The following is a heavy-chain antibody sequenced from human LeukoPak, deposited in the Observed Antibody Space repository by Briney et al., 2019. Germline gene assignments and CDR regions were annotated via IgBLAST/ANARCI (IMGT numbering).Heavy chain of an antibody. Sequence: SETLSLTCTVSGASISSYYWSWIRQPPGKGLEWIGYIYYSGSTNYNPSLKSRVTISVDTSKNQFSLKLSSVTAADTAVYYCARVGAARPVRYFDYWGQGTLVTVSS. J-gene: IGHJ4*02. CDR3: ARVGAARPVRYFDY. V-gene: IGHV4-59*01. D-gene: IGHD6-6*01. CDR1: GASISSYY. CDR2: IYYSGST.